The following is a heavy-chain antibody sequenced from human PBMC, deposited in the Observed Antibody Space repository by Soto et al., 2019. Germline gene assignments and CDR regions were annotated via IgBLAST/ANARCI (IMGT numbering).Heavy chain of an antibody. CDR3: ARARITIFGVVIGGWFDP. Sequence: QLQLQESGSGLVKPSQTLSLTCAVSGGSISSDGYSWSWIRQPPGKGLEWIGYIYHSGSTYYNPSLKSRVTISVDRSKNQFSLKLSSVTAADTAVYYCARARITIFGVVIGGWFDPWGQGTLVTVSS. J-gene: IGHJ5*02. D-gene: IGHD3-3*01. CDR1: GGSISSDGYS. CDR2: IYHSGST. V-gene: IGHV4-30-2*01.